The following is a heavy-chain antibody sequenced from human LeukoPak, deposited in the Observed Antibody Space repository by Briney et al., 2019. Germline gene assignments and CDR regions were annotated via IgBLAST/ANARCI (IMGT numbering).Heavy chain of an antibody. CDR2: ISSSGSTI. J-gene: IGHJ4*02. CDR1: VFTFSSYA. CDR3: ARDLGYYDTKY. Sequence: GGGLRLSRAASVFTFSSYAMRGVRPAPAKGVAWVSYISSSGSTIYYADSVKGRFNNSRDNAKNSLYLQMDSLRAEDTAVYYYARDLGYYDTKYGGRATLVTVPS. D-gene: IGHD3-22*01. V-gene: IGHV3-48*04.